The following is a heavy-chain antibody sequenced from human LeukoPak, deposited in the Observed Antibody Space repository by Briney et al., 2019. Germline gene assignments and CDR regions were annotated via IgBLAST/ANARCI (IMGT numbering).Heavy chain of an antibody. CDR2: INPSGGST. J-gene: IGHJ4*02. V-gene: IGHV1-46*01. CDR3: AREWDYHSSGYYYYY. Sequence: GASVKVSCKASGYTFTSYYMHWVRQAPGQGLEWMGIINPSGGSTSYAQKFQGRVTITADESTSTAYMELRSLRSEDTAVYYCAREWDYHSSGYYYYYWGQGTLVTVSS. D-gene: IGHD3-22*01. CDR1: GYTFTSYY.